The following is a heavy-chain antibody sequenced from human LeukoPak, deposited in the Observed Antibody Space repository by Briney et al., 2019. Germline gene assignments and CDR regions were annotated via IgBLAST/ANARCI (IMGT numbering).Heavy chain of an antibody. CDR2: IWPGDSET. D-gene: IGHD6-19*01. J-gene: IGHJ4*02. Sequence: GESLKISCKGSGYSLTSYWIGWARQMPGKGLEWMGIIWPGDSETRYSPSFQGQVTMSVDKSISTAYLQWSSLKASDTAMYFCARQSTSSSGNDYWGQGTLVTVSS. CDR1: GYSLTSYW. V-gene: IGHV5-51*01. CDR3: ARQSTSSSGNDY.